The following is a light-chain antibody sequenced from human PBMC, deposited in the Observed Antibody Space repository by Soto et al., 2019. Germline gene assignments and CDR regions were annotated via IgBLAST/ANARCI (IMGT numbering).Light chain of an antibody. Sequence: QSVLTQPPSASGTPGQRITISCSGSSSNIGDNPLNWYQQLPGAAPKLLIYINDQRPLGVPDRFSGSKSGTPASLAISRLQPEDEADYYCSAWDDSLNALFGTGTKLTVL. CDR2: IND. V-gene: IGLV1-44*01. CDR3: SAWDDSLNAL. CDR1: SSNIGDNP. J-gene: IGLJ1*01.